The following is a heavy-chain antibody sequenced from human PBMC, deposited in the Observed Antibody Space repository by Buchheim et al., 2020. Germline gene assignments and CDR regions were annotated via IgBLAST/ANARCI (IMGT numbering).Heavy chain of an antibody. J-gene: IGHJ6*03. CDR1: GFTFSSYE. CDR3: ARELHIVDPTSYYYYYYMDV. V-gene: IGHV3-48*03. CDR2: ISSSGSTI. Sequence: EVQLVESGGGLVQPGGSLRLSCAASGFTFSSYEMNWVRQALGKGLEWVSYISSSGSTIYYADSVKGRFTISRDNAKNSLNLQMNSLRAEDTAVYYCARELHIVDPTSYYYYYYMDVWGKGTT. D-gene: IGHD5-12*01.